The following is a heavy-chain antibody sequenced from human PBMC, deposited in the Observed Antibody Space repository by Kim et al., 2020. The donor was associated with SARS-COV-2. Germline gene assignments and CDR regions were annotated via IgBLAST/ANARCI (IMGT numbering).Heavy chain of an antibody. V-gene: IGHV6-1*01. Sequence: SQTLSLTFAISGDSVSRNNAAWNWIRQSPSRGLEWLGRTYYTSNWYNDYAVFVKSRISINPDTSKNRCSLQLNSVTPEDTAVYYCAREVNNVFGVWGQGTMVTISS. CDR1: GDSVSRNNAA. J-gene: IGHJ3*01. CDR2: TYYTSNWYN. CDR3: AREVNNVFGV. D-gene: IGHD3-22*01.